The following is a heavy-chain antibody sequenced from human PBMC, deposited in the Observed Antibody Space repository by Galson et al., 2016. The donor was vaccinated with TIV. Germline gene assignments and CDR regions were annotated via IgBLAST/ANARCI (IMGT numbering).Heavy chain of an antibody. CDR2: INPKSGST. Sequence: SVKVSCKASGDTFSGYYIYWVRQAPGQGLEWMGWINPKSGSTKYAQRFQGRVTMTRDTSISTAYMEVSWLGPDDTAVFYCARVVTGGYVDVWGQGTLVTVSS. D-gene: IGHD3-16*01. CDR1: GDTFSGYY. V-gene: IGHV1-2*02. CDR3: ARVVTGGYVDV. J-gene: IGHJ4*02.